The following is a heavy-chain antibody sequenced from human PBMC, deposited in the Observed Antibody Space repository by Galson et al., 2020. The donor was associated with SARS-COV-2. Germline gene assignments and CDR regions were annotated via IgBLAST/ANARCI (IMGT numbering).Heavy chain of an antibody. CDR2: IWYDGSNK. D-gene: IGHD5-18*01. CDR1: GFTFSSYG. J-gene: IGHJ6*02. V-gene: IGHV3-33*06. CDR3: AKDGGYSYGSDYYYYGMDV. Sequence: GGFLRLSCAASGFTFSSYGMHWVRQAPGKGLEWVAVIWYDGSNKYYADSVKGRFTISRDNSKNTLYLQMNSLRAEDTAVYYCAKDGGYSYGSDYYYYGMDVWGQGTTVTVSS.